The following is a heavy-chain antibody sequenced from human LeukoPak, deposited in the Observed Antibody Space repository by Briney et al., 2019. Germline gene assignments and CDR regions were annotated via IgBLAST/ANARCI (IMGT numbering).Heavy chain of an antibody. D-gene: IGHD2-21*02. CDR3: ARARVDCGGDCYTVFDY. CDR1: GFTFSSYW. V-gene: IGHV3-74*01. CDR2: INSDGSST. Sequence: AGGSLRLSCAASGFTFSSYWMHWVRQAPGKGLVSVPRINSDGSSTSYADSVKGRFTISRDNAKNTLYLQMNSLRAEDTAVYYCARARVDCGGDCYTVFDYWGQGTLVTVSS. J-gene: IGHJ4*02.